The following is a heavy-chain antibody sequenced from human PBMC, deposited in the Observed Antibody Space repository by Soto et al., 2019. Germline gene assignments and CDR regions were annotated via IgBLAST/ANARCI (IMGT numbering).Heavy chain of an antibody. CDR1: GYTFTSYA. J-gene: IGHJ4*02. CDR2: INAVNGNA. Sequence: ASVKVSCKASGYTFTSYAMQWVRQAPGQRLEWMGWINAVNGNANYAQKFQGRVTITADESTSTAYMELSSLRSEDTAVYYCARGPKPGYCISTSCRNNFDYWGQGTLVTVSS. V-gene: IGHV1-3*01. D-gene: IGHD2-2*01. CDR3: ARGPKPGYCISTSCRNNFDY.